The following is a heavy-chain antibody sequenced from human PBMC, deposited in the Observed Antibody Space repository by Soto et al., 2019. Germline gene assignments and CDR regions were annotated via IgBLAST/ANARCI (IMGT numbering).Heavy chain of an antibody. CDR1: GLNFSSYA. V-gene: IGHV3-48*02. Sequence: GGSPRLSCAASGLNFSSYAINRVLQAPGKGLEWVSYISSSSSTIYYADSAKGRFTISRDNAKNSLYLQMNSLRDEDTAVYYCARDRYDSSGYEAPFDYWGQGTLVTVSS. D-gene: IGHD3-22*01. J-gene: IGHJ4*02. CDR3: ARDRYDSSGYEAPFDY. CDR2: ISSSSSTI.